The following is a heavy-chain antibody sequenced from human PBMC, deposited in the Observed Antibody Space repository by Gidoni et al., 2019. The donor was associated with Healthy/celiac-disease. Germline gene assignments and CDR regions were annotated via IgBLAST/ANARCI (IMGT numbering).Heavy chain of an antibody. CDR3: ASWRWLLRNDAFDI. Sequence: QVQLVPSGAGLTTPGASVKVSCKAAGYTITSYYMHWVRQAPGQGLEWVGIINPSGGSTSYAQKFQGIVTMTRDTSTSTVYMELSSLRSEDTAVYYCASWRWLLRNDAFDIWGQVTMVTVFS. CDR1: GYTITSYY. CDR2: INPSGGST. V-gene: IGHV1-46*03. J-gene: IGHJ3*02. D-gene: IGHD1-26*01.